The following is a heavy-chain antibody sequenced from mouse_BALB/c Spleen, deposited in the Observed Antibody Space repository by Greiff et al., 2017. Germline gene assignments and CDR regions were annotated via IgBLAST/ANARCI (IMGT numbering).Heavy chain of an antibody. CDR1: GYTFTSYT. CDR3: ARGGRGYAMDY. J-gene: IGHJ4*01. D-gene: IGHD1-1*01. CDR2: INPSSGYT. Sequence: VQRVESGAELARPGASVKMSCKASGYTFTSYTMHWVKQRPGQGLEWIGYINPSSGYTNYNQKFKDKATLTADKSSSTAYMQLSSLTSEDSAVYYCARGGRGYAMDYWGQGTSVTVSS. V-gene: IGHV1-4*01.